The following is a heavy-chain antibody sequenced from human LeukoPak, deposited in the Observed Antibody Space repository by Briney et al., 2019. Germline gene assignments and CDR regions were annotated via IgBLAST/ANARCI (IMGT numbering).Heavy chain of an antibody. CDR1: GYSFSTYW. CDR2: IYPGDSDS. V-gene: IGHV5-51*01. Sequence: PGESLKISCKASGYSFSTYWIAWVRQMPGKGLEWMGIIYPGDSDSRYSPSFQGQVTISADKSISTAYLQWSSLKASDTAMYYCARLFGGLMSYYYYYMDVWGKGTTVTVSS. CDR3: ARLFGGLMSYYYYYMDV. J-gene: IGHJ6*03. D-gene: IGHD3-3*01.